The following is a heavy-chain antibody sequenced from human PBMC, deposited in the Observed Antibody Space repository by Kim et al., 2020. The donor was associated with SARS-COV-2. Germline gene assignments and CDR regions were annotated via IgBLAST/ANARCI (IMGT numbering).Heavy chain of an antibody. J-gene: IGHJ4*02. V-gene: IGHV5-51*01. Sequence: RYRPSLQGQVTISADKSISTAYLQWSSLKASDTAMYYCARDLGGGLSLDYWGQGTLITVSS. CDR3: ARDLGGGLSLDY. D-gene: IGHD3-10*01.